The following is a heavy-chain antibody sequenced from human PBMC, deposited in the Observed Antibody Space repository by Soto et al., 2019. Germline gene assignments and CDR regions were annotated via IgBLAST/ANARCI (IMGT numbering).Heavy chain of an antibody. CDR2: IKMDASEK. CDR3: ARFCKSRLENWFDP. D-gene: IGHD1-1*01. V-gene: IGHV3-7*03. CDR1: GFTFGSYW. J-gene: IGHJ5*02. Sequence: GGPLRLSCAPSGFTFGSYWMSWVRQAPGKGLEWFATIKMDASEKKYVDSVKGRFTMSRDNAKTSLYLQMDSLRAEDTAVYYCARFCKSRLENWFDPWGQGTLVTVSS.